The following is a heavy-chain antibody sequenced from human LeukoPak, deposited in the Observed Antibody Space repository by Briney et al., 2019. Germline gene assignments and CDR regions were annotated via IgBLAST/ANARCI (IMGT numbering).Heavy chain of an antibody. CDR2: ISAYSGNT. CDR3: ARAAAGTGGAFDI. V-gene: IGHV1-18*01. D-gene: IGHD6-13*01. J-gene: IGHJ3*02. Sequence: ASVKVSCKASGYTFTSYGIICVRQARGQGRECRGWISAYSGNTNCAQKLQGGDTMTTDTSKSRAHVALRTLISGDAAVYYCARAAAGTGGAFDIWGQGTMVTVSS. CDR1: GYTFTSYG.